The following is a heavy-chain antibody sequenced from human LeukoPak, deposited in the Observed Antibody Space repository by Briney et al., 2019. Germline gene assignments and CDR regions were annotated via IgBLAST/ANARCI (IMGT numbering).Heavy chain of an antibody. CDR2: INSDGSST. J-gene: IGHJ6*02. CDR1: GFTFSSYW. Sequence: GGSLRLSCAASGFTFSSYWMHWVRQAPGKGLVWVSRINSDGSSTSYADSVKGRFTISRDNAKNTLYLQMNSLRAEDTALYYCARAVAVAGYYYYYYGMDVWGQGTTVTVSS. D-gene: IGHD6-19*01. V-gene: IGHV3-74*01. CDR3: ARAVAVAGYYYYYYGMDV.